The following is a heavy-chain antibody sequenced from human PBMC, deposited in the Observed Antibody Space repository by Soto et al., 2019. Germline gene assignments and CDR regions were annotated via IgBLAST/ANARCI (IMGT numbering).Heavy chain of an antibody. CDR1: GYAFTTYG. CDR2: ISAHNGNT. V-gene: IGHV1-18*01. D-gene: IGHD1-1*01. J-gene: IGHJ4*02. Sequence: QVHLVQSGAEVKKPGASVKVSCKGSGYAFTTYGITWVRQAPGQGLEWMGWISAHNGNTNYAQKLQGRVTVTRDTSTSTAYMELRCRRSDGTAVYYCARGRYGDYWGQGALVTVSS. CDR3: ARGRYGDY.